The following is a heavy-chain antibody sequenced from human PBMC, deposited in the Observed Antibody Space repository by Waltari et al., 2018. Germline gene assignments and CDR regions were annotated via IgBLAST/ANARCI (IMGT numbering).Heavy chain of an antibody. D-gene: IGHD1-7*01. CDR2: IYTSGST. V-gene: IGHV4-4*07. CDR3: ARINWNYGPSGMDV. J-gene: IGHJ6*02. CDR1: GGSISSYY. Sequence: QVQLQESGPGLVKPSQTLSLTCTVSGGSISSYYWSWIRQPAGKGLEWIGRIYTSGSTNHNPSLKSRVTMSGDTSKNQFSLKLSSVTAADTAVYYCARINWNYGPSGMDVWGQGTTVTVSS.